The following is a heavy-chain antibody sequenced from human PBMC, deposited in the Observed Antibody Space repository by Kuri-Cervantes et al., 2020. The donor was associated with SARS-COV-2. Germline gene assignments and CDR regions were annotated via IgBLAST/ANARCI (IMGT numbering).Heavy chain of an antibody. CDR2: IYPGDSDT. CDR1: GYSFTSYW. Sequence: GESLKISCKGSGYSFTSYWIGWVRQMPGKGLEWMGIIYPGDSDTRYSPSFQGQVTISADKSISAAYLQWSNLKASDTAMYYCARQGGHYGDYAVVGYWGQGTLVTVSS. D-gene: IGHD4-17*01. V-gene: IGHV5-51*01. CDR3: ARQGGHYGDYAVVGY. J-gene: IGHJ4*02.